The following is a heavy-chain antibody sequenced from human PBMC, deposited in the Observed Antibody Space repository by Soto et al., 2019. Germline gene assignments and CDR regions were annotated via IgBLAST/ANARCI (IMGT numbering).Heavy chain of an antibody. Sequence: PSETLSLTCTVSGGSISSSSYYWGWIRQPPEKGLEWVGSISYSVSTYYNPSLKSRVTISIDTSKNQFSLRLSSVTAADTAVYYCASVEQQLVPEFVTNWGQGTLVTVSS. D-gene: IGHD6-13*01. V-gene: IGHV4-39*01. CDR2: ISYSVST. CDR1: GGSISSSSYY. J-gene: IGHJ4*02. CDR3: ASVEQQLVPEFVTN.